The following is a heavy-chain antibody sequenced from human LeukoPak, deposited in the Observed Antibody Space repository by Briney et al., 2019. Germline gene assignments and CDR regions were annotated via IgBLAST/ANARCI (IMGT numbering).Heavy chain of an antibody. CDR2: INHSGST. Sequence: KASETLSLTCAVYGGSFSGYYWSWIRQPPGKGLEWIGEINHSGSTNYNPSLKSRVTISVDTSKNQFSLKLSSVTAADTAVYYCAREYSYGRQVDYWGQGTLVTVSS. CDR1: GGSFSGYY. J-gene: IGHJ4*02. CDR3: AREYSYGRQVDY. D-gene: IGHD5-18*01. V-gene: IGHV4-34*01.